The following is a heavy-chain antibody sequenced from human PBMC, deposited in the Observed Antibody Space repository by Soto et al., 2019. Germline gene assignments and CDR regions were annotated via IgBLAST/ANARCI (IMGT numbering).Heavy chain of an antibody. CDR2: IYYSGST. J-gene: IGHJ5*02. CDR1: GGSISSYY. V-gene: IGHV4-59*01. D-gene: IGHD6-13*01. CDR3: ARVPLSAAGTGWFDP. Sequence: PSETLSLTCTVSGGSISSYYWSWIRQPPGKGLEWIGYIYYSGSTNYNPSLKSRVTISVDTSKNQFSLKLSSVTAADTAVYYCARVPLSAAGTGWFDPWGQGTLVTVSS.